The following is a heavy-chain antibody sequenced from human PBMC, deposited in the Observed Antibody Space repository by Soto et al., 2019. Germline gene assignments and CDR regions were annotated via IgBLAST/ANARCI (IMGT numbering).Heavy chain of an antibody. V-gene: IGHV1-46*03. CDR3: VRDRETGFGSNWFDP. J-gene: IGHJ5*02. Sequence: QVQLVQSGAEVKKPGASVTVSCRASGYTFTSYYIHWVRQAPGQGLEWMGIINPSGGSTTYAQKFQGRITLTKDTSTNSVNMELSGLRSEDTAIYHCVRDRETGFGSNWFDPWGQGTLVTVSS. CDR1: GYTFTSYY. D-gene: IGHD3-9*01. CDR2: INPSGGST.